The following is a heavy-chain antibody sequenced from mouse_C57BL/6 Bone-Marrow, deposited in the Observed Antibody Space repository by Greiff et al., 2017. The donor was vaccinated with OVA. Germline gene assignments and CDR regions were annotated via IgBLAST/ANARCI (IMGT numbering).Heavy chain of an antibody. Sequence: QVQLQQPGAELVRPGSSVKLSCKASGYTFTSYWMHWVKQRPIQGLEWIGNIDPSDSETHYNQKFKDKATLTVDKSSSTAYMQLSSLTSEDSAVYYCARCPIYYYGSGYFDVWGTGTTVTVSS. CDR2: IDPSDSET. CDR3: ARCPIYYYGSGYFDV. D-gene: IGHD1-1*01. J-gene: IGHJ1*03. CDR1: GYTFTSYW. V-gene: IGHV1-52*01.